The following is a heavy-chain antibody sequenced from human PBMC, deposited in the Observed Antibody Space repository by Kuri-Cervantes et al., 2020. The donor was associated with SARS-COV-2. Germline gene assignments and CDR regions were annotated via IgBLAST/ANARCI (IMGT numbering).Heavy chain of an antibody. J-gene: IGHJ4*02. Sequence: ESLKISCAVYGGSFSGYYWGWIRQPPGKGLEWIGSIYYSGSTYYNPSLKSRVTISVDTSKNQFSLKLSSVTAADTAVYYCARVASHLIDYWGQGTLVTVSS. V-gene: IGHV4-39*01. CDR1: GGSFSGYY. D-gene: IGHD2-15*01. CDR3: ARVASHLIDY. CDR2: IYYSGST.